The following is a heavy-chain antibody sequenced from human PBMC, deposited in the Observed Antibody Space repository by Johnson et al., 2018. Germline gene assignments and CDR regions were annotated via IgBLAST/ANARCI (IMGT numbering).Heavy chain of an antibody. V-gene: IGHV3-33*01. J-gene: IGHJ1*01. D-gene: IGHD3-22*01. Sequence: QVQLVQSGGGVVQPGRSLRLSCAASGFSFNNYGMHWVRQAPGKGLEWVAVIWYDGSNKYHADSVKGGFPISRDNSKNTLYLQMNSLRAEVTAVYYCVRDYYDRSGSRVQYFQHWGQGTLVTVSS. CDR1: GFSFNNYG. CDR3: VRDYYDRSGSRVQYFQH. CDR2: IWYDGSNK.